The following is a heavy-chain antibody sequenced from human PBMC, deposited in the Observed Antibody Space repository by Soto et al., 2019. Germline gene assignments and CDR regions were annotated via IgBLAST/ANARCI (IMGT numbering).Heavy chain of an antibody. Sequence: SETLSLTCAVSGYPISTGYYWGWIRQPPGKGLEWIGSIYRSGSTYYNPSLKSRVTISMDMSKNQFSLKLTSVTAEDTAVYYFARVAYFDTTGYYYYFDYSGQGTLVTVYS. V-gene: IGHV4-38-2*01. J-gene: IGHJ4*02. D-gene: IGHD3-22*01. CDR1: GYPISTGYY. CDR3: ARVAYFDTTGYYYYFDY. CDR2: IYRSGST.